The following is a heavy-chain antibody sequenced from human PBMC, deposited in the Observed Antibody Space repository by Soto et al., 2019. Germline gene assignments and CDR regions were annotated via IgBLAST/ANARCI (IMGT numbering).Heavy chain of an antibody. CDR3: ARQSTGYSVEVDY. Sequence: PGGSLRLSCAASGFTFGDYAMQWVRQAPGKGLEWVSAISWNSGSIDYADSVKGRFTISRDNAKNSLYLQMNSLTAADTAVYYCARQSTGYSVEVDYWGQGTLVTVSS. CDR1: GFTFGDYA. D-gene: IGHD6-13*01. V-gene: IGHV3-9*01. CDR2: ISWNSGSI. J-gene: IGHJ4*02.